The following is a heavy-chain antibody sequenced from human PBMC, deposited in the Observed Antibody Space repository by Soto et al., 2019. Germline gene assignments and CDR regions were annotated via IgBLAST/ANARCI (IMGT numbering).Heavy chain of an antibody. CDR2: INPINGGT. V-gene: IGHV1-2*02. J-gene: IGHJ4*02. CDR3: TNTQGAVTGLACLDF. Sequence: ASVKVSCKASGYTFSGSYIHWVRQAPGQGLEWMGWINPINGGTKYVQKFQGRVTLTRDTSISTAYMELTRLISDDTAVYYCTNTQGAVTGLACLDFWGQGTLVTVSS. CDR1: GYTFSGSY. D-gene: IGHD6-19*01.